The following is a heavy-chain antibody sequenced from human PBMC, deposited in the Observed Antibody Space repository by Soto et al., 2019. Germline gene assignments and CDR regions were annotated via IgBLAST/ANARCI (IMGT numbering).Heavy chain of an antibody. V-gene: IGHV1-18*01. CDR1: GYTFSDYG. J-gene: IGHJ4*02. CDR2: ISAKNGNT. CDR3: AREPPETPPDY. Sequence: QVQLVQSGADVKKPGASAKVSCKASGYTFSDYGISWVRQAPGQGLEWMGWISAKNGNTNFAQKFRGRVTMTTDTTTSTVYMELRSLKPDDTAVYYCAREPPETPPDYWGQGTLVTVSS.